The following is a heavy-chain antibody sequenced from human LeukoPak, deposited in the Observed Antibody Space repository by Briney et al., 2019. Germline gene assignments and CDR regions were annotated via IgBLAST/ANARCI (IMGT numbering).Heavy chain of an antibody. J-gene: IGHJ6*03. V-gene: IGHV1-69*13. Sequence: ASVKVSCKASGGTFSSYAISWVRQAPGQGLEWMGGIIPIFGTANYAQKFQGRVTITADESTSTAYMELSSLRSEDTAVYYCARDGGYCSSTSCYKGTRDYYYYYMDVWGKGTTVTVSS. CDR2: IIPIFGTA. D-gene: IGHD2-2*02. CDR1: GGTFSSYA. CDR3: ARDGGYCSSTSCYKGTRDYYYYYMDV.